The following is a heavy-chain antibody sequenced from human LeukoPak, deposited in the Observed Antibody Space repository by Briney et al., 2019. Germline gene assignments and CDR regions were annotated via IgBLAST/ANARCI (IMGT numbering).Heavy chain of an antibody. CDR1: GFTFSDYY. D-gene: IGHD5-24*01. CDR3: ARELSRDGYGEGGAYYYYGMDV. CDR2: ISSSGRTI. J-gene: IGHJ6*02. Sequence: GGSLRLSCAASGFTFSDYYMSWIRQAPGKGLEGVSYISSSGRTIYYADSVKGRLTIFRDNAKNSLYLQMNSLRAEETAVYYCARELSRDGYGEGGAYYYYGMDVWGQGTTVTVSS. V-gene: IGHV3-11*01.